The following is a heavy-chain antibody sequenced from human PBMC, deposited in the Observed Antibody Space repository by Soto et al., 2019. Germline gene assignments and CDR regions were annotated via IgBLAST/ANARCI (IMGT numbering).Heavy chain of an antibody. CDR2: ISDNGEDT. V-gene: IGHV3-23*01. J-gene: IGHJ4*02. CDR1: GLMIIDLA. D-gene: IGHD2-21*01. CDR3: AKENRDSRYSASDY. Sequence: PGASLRLSCAASGLMIIDLAVRCVIQAPGKGLEWVSVISDNGEDTDYADSVKGRFVISRDNSKDTLYLQMYNLRAEDTAIYYCAKENRDSRYSASDYWGQGTLVTVSS.